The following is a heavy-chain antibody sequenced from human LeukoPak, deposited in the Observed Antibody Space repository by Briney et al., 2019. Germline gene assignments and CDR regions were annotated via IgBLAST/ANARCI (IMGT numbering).Heavy chain of an antibody. Sequence: PSETLSLTCTVSGGSISSSSYYWGWIRQPPGKGLEWIGSIYYSGSTYYNPSLKSRVTISVDTSKNQFSLKLSSVTAADTAVYYCARKQQLVLWFDPWGQGTLVTVSS. CDR2: IYYSGST. J-gene: IGHJ5*02. D-gene: IGHD6-13*01. CDR3: ARKQQLVLWFDP. CDR1: GGSISSSSYY. V-gene: IGHV4-39*01.